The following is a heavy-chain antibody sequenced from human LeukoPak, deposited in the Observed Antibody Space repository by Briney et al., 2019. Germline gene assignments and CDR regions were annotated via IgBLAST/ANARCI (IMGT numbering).Heavy chain of an antibody. D-gene: IGHD3-10*01. J-gene: IGHJ6*03. Sequence: GGSLRLSCAASGFTFSSYSMNWVRQAPGKGLEWVSSISSSSSYIYYADSVKGRFTISRDNAKNSLYLQMNSLRAEDTAVYYCAREGITMVRGEHHPYYYMDVWGKGTTVTVSS. CDR3: AREGITMVRGEHHPYYYMDV. CDR1: GFTFSSYS. V-gene: IGHV3-21*01. CDR2: ISSSSSYI.